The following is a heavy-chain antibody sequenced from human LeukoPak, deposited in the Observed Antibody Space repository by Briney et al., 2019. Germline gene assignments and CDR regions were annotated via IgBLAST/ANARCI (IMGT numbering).Heavy chain of an antibody. CDR1: GFTFSSYA. D-gene: IGHD6-13*01. V-gene: IGHV3-23*01. J-gene: IGHJ4*02. CDR3: AKDRKQQLTFDY. Sequence: PGGSLRLSCSASGFTFSSYAMSWVRQAPGKGLQWVSGISGSADNTYYADSVKGRFTISRDNSKNTLYLQMNSLRAEDTAVYYCAKDRKQQLTFDYWGQGTLVTVSS. CDR2: ISGSADNT.